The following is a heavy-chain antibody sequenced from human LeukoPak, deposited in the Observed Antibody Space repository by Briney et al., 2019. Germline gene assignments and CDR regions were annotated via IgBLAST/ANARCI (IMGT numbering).Heavy chain of an antibody. CDR3: ARDRRSGTPSAFDI. CDR2: IKQDGSEK. V-gene: IGHV3-7*01. Sequence: PSETLSLTCAVYGGSFKNHFWTWIRHAPGKGLEWGANIKQDGSEKYYVDSVKGRFTISRDNAKNSLYLQMNSLRAEDTAVYYCARDRRSGTPSAFDIWGQGTMVTVSS. J-gene: IGHJ3*02. D-gene: IGHD2-15*01. CDR1: GGSFKNHF.